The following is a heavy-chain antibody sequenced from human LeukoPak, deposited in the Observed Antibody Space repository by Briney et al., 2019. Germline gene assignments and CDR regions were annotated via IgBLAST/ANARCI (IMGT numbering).Heavy chain of an antibody. D-gene: IGHD3-10*01. CDR1: GFTFSSYG. CDR3: AEDLAWGSGSYTDAFDI. CDR2: RRYDGSNK. J-gene: IGHJ3*02. Sequence: GGSLRLSCAASGFTFSSYGMHWVRQAPGKGLEWVAFRRYDGSNKYYADSVKGRFTISRDNSKNTLYLHVNSLGAEDTAVYYCAEDLAWGSGSYTDAFDIWGQGTMVTVSS. V-gene: IGHV3-30*02.